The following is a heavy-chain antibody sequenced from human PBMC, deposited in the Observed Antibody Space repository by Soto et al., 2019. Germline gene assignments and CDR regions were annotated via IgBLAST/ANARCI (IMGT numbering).Heavy chain of an antibody. CDR2: INHSGST. V-gene: IGHV4-34*01. CDR3: ARSHYHIWGKSRNWFDP. J-gene: IGHJ5*02. D-gene: IGHD3-16*01. CDR1: GGSFSGYY. Sequence: SETLSLTCAVYGGSFSGYYWSWIRQPPGKGLEWIGEINHSGSTNYNPSLKSRVTISVDTSKNQFSLKLSSVTAADTAVYYCARSHYHIWGKSRNWFDPWGQGTLVTVSS.